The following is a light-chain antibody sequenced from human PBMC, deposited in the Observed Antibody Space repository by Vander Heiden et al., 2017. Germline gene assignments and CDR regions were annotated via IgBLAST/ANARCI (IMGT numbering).Light chain of an antibody. CDR3: AGWDDSLNGWV. J-gene: IGLJ3*02. CDR1: SASSGSSH. V-gene: IGLV1-44*01. CDR2: CKN. Sequence: SVPPQPASASGTPAQTVTSICSGSSASSGSSHVNCEQQPPGTAPTLPIYCKNQRPSGVPDGFSGSTSGASAALAIGGRQSEEEADYYCAGWDDSLNGWVFGGGTKLTVL.